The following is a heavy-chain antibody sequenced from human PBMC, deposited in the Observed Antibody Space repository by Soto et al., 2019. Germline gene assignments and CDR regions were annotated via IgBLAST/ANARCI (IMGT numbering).Heavy chain of an antibody. CDR3: ARLSNYYDYIWGSYRYPGLFDY. Sequence: SETLSLTCTVSGGSISSSSYYWGWIRQPPGKGLEWIGSIYYSGSTYYNPSLKSRVTISVDTSKNQFSRKLSSVTAADTAVYYCARLSNYYDYIWGSYRYPGLFDYWGQGTLVTVSS. D-gene: IGHD3-16*02. CDR2: IYYSGST. CDR1: GGSISSSSYY. J-gene: IGHJ4*02. V-gene: IGHV4-39*01.